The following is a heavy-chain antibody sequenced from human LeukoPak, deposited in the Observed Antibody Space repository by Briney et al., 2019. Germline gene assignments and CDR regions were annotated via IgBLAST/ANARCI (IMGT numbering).Heavy chain of an antibody. Sequence: PSETLSLTCTVSGGSVSSGSYYWSWIRQPPGKGLEWIGYIYYSGSTNYNPSLKSRVTISVDTSKNQFSLKLSSVTAADTAVYYCARDPVDSYGPPSGMDVWGQGTTVTVYS. J-gene: IGHJ6*02. CDR1: GGSVSSGSYY. D-gene: IGHD5-18*01. V-gene: IGHV4-61*01. CDR3: ARDPVDSYGPPSGMDV. CDR2: IYYSGST.